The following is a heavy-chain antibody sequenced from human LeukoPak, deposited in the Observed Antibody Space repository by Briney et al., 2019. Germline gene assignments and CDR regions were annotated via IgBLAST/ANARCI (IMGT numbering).Heavy chain of an antibody. CDR3: ARDPGDNGDYVKSHAFDI. J-gene: IGHJ3*02. V-gene: IGHV4-31*03. CDR1: GGSIRSAGYY. CDR2: MYYSGST. D-gene: IGHD4-17*01. Sequence: PSETLSLTCTVSGGSIRSAGYYWSWIRQHPGKGLEWIGYMYYSGSTYYNPSLKSRLTISVDTSKNQFSLKLSSVTAADTAVYYCARDPGDNGDYVKSHAFDIWGQGTMVTVSP.